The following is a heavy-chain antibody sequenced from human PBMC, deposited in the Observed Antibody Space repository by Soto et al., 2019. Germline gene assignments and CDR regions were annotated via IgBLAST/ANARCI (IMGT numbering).Heavy chain of an antibody. J-gene: IGHJ4*02. CDR3: AKAGADRGIES. CDR2: ITASGSAT. Sequence: EVQVLESGGALVQPGGSLRLSCAASGFTFRKHAMTWVRQAPGQGLEYVSSITASGSATFYAASVRGRFAISRDNAKSTLYLPMSSLRAEATALYYCAKAGADRGIESWGQGTLVTVSS. CDR1: GFTFRKHA. V-gene: IGHV3-23*01.